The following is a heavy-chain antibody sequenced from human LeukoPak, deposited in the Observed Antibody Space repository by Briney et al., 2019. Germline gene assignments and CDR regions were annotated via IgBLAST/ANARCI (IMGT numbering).Heavy chain of an antibody. CDR2: HAGGTT. CDR1: GFTVSSN. V-gene: IGHV3-53*01. Sequence: QPGGSLRLSCAVSGFTVSSNFHAGGTTFYADSVKGRFTISRDNSKNTLYLQMNSLRADDTAVYYCAREQWLEAIDYWGQGTLVTVSS. J-gene: IGHJ4*02. CDR3: AREQWLEAIDY. D-gene: IGHD6-19*01.